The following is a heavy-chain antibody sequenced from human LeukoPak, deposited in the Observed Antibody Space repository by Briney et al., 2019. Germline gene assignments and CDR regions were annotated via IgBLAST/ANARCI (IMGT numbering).Heavy chain of an antibody. D-gene: IGHD5-18*01. CDR2: IYYSGST. V-gene: IGHV4-59*01. CDR1: GGSISSYY. Sequence: PSETLSLTCTVSGGSISSYYWSWIRQPPGKGLEWIGYIYYSGSTNYNPSLKSRVTISLDTSKNQFTLKLSSVTAADTAVYYCAREGRSYGKGYFDYWGQGTLVTVSS. CDR3: AREGRSYGKGYFDY. J-gene: IGHJ4*02.